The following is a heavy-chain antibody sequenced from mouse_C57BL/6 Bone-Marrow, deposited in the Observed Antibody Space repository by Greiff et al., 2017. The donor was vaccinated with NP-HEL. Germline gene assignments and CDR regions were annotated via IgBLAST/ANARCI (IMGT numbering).Heavy chain of an antibody. CDR3: ASSTSYYSKDY. V-gene: IGHV1-55*01. CDR2: IYPGSGST. Sequence: QVQLQQPGAELVKPGASVKMSCKASGYTFTSYWITWVKQRPGQGLAWIGEIYPGSGSTNYNEKFKGKATLTVDTSSSTAYMQLSSLTSEDSAVYYCASSTSYYSKDYWGQGTTLTVSS. CDR1: GYTFTSYW. D-gene: IGHD2-5*01. J-gene: IGHJ2*01.